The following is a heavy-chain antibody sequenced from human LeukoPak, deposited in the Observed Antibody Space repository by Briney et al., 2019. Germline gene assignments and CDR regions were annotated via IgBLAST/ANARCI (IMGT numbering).Heavy chain of an antibody. D-gene: IGHD4-17*01. J-gene: IGHJ4*02. CDR3: TKDLSALQWAGDETTVTEGY. Sequence: PGGSLRLSYTASGFTFSNYAMNWVRQAPGKGLDWVSVITNGGTTYYADSVKGRFTISRDNSKSTLFLQMNSLRAEDTAIYYCTKDLSALQWAGDETTVTEGYWGQGTLVTVSS. V-gene: IGHV3-23*01. CDR1: GFTFSNYA. CDR2: ITNGGTT.